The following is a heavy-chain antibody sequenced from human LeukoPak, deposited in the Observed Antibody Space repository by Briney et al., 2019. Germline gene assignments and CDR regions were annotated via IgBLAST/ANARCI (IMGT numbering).Heavy chain of an antibody. CDR2: IYSGGST. J-gene: IGHJ4*02. CDR1: GFTVSSNY. CDR3: ARDPIAVAGYYFDY. D-gene: IGHD6-19*01. V-gene: IGHV3-53*01. Sequence: QPGGSLRLSCAASGFTVSSNYMSWVRQAPGKGLEWVSVIYSGGSTYYADSVKGRFTISRDNSKNTLYLQMNSLRAEDTAVYYCARDPIAVAGYYFDYWGQGTLVTVSS.